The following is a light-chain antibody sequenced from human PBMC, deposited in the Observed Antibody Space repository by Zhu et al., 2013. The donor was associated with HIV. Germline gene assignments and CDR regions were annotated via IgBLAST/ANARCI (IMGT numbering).Light chain of an antibody. CDR3: CSSAGSHYL. CDR1: SSDVGGYVY. J-gene: IGLJ1*01. V-gene: IGLV2-11*01. Sequence: QSALTQPPSVSGSPGQSVTISCTGPSSDVGGYVYVSWYQQYPGKAPKLLIYDANKRPSGVPHRFSGSKSGNTASLTISGLQAEDEADYYCCSSAGSHYLFESVTKVTVL. CDR2: DAN.